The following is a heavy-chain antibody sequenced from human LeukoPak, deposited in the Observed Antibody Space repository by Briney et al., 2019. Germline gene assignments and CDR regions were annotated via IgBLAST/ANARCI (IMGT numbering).Heavy chain of an antibody. CDR2: INPNSGGT. CDR1: GYTFTGYY. Sequence: ASVKVSSKASGYTFTGYYMHWVRQAPGQGLEWMGWINPNSGGTNYAQKFQGRVTMTRDTSISTAYMELSRLRSDDTAVYYCARDSLDYYDSSGYYYEGEEFDYWGQGTLVTVSS. CDR3: ARDSLDYYDSSGYYYEGEEFDY. V-gene: IGHV1-2*02. J-gene: IGHJ4*02. D-gene: IGHD3-22*01.